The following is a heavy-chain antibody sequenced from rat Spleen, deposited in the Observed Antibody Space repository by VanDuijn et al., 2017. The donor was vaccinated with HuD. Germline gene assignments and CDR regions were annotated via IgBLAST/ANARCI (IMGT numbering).Heavy chain of an antibody. CDR3: TSYNSGFFDY. V-gene: IGHV5-20*01. CDR2: ISSDGGRN. D-gene: IGHD4-3*01. CDR1: GFTFSNYD. J-gene: IGHJ2*01. Sequence: EVQLVESGGGLVQPGRSLKLSCAASGFTFSNYDMAWVRQAPTKGLEWVASISSDGGRNFYRDSVKGRFTISRDNAKSSLYLQMNSLRSEDTATYYCTSYNSGFFDYWGQGVMVTVSS.